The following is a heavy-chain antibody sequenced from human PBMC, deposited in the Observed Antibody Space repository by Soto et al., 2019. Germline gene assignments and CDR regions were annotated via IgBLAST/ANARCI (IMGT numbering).Heavy chain of an antibody. J-gene: IGHJ4*02. CDR3: AKERATTTAFDY. Sequence: EVQLLESGGGLVQAGGSLRLSCAASGFTFSRDGMSWVRQAPGKGLEWVSLITDNGGSTYYADSVKGRFTISRDNTKNTLFLQMNSLRAEDTAVYYYAKERATTTAFDYWGQGALVTVSS. CDR1: GFTFSRDG. V-gene: IGHV3-23*01. CDR2: ITDNGGST. D-gene: IGHD4-17*01.